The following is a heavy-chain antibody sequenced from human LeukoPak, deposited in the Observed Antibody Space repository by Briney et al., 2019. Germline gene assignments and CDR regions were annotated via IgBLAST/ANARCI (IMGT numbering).Heavy chain of an antibody. CDR1: GFTFGNYW. Sequence: GGSLRLSCAASGFTFGNYWMHWVRQAPGEGLVWVSRISDDESTTTYADSVKGRITISRDNSKNTLYLQMNSLRAEDTAVYYCARQPAGDYWLDPWGQGTLVTVSS. CDR2: ISDDESTT. J-gene: IGHJ5*02. D-gene: IGHD2-21*02. V-gene: IGHV3-74*01. CDR3: ARQPAGDYWLDP.